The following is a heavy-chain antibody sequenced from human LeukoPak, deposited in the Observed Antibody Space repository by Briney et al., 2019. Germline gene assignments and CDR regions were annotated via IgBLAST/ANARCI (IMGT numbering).Heavy chain of an antibody. CDR1: GGSISSYY. J-gene: IGHJ4*02. V-gene: IGHV4-59*01. D-gene: IGHD2-8*01. CDR2: IYYSGST. Sequence: SETLSLTCTVSGGSISSYYWSWIRQPPGKGLEWIGYIYYSGSTNYNPSLKSRVTISADTSKNQFSLKLSSVTAADTAVYYCARGGRVRSNPYYFDYWGQGTLVTVSS. CDR3: ARGGRVRSNPYYFDY.